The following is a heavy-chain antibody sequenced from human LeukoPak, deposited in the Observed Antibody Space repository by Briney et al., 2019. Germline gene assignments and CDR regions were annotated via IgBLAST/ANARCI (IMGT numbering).Heavy chain of an antibody. CDR3: ARDVVVAANPAGYYYYGMDV. CDR1: GGSISSGGYY. CDR2: SYYSGST. J-gene: IGHJ6*02. Sequence: SETLSLTCTVSGGSISSGGYYWSWIRQHPGKGLEWIGYSYYSGSTYYNPSLKSRVTISVDTSKNQFSLKLSSVTAADTAVYYCARDVVVAANPAGYYYYGMDVWGQGTTVTVSS. V-gene: IGHV4-31*03. D-gene: IGHD2-15*01.